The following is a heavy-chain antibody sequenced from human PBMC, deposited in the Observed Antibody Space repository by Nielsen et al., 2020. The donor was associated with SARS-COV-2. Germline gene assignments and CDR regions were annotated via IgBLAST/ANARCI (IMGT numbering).Heavy chain of an antibody. Sequence: GESLKISCAVSGFTFSGYWMSWVRQAPGKGLGWVASIKQDGNEKSYVDSVKGRFTISRDNAKNSLYLQINSLRAEDTAVYYCARARGGYDFDYWGQGTLVTVSS. V-gene: IGHV3-7*05. D-gene: IGHD3-16*01. CDR2: IKQDGNEK. CDR1: GFTFSGYW. J-gene: IGHJ4*02. CDR3: ARARGGYDFDY.